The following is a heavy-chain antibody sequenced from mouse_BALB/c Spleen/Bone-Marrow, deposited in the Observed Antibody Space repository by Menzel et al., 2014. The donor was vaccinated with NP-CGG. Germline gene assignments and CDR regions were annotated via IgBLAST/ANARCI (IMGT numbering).Heavy chain of an antibody. CDR2: IRNKAKGYTT. CDR1: GFTFTDYY. Sequence: EVKLVESGGGLVQPGDSLRLSCAISGFTFTDYYMSWVRQPPGKALEWLGFIRNKAKGYTTEYSASVKGRFTISRDNSQSILYLQMNTLRAEDSATYYCARDINYDIYWYFDVWGAGTTVTVSS. V-gene: IGHV7-3*02. J-gene: IGHJ1*01. D-gene: IGHD2-4*01. CDR3: ARDINYDIYWYFDV.